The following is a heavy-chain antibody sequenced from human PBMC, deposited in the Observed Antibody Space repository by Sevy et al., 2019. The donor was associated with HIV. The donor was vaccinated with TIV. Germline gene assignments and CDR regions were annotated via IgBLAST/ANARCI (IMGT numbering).Heavy chain of an antibody. J-gene: IGHJ5*02. V-gene: IGHV4-59*01. CDR1: GGSISSYY. D-gene: IGHD3-22*01. CDR3: ARSASYYDSSGYYYDYNWFDP. Sequence: SETLSLTCTVSGGSISSYYWSRIRQPPGKGLEWIGYIYYSRSTNYNPSLKSRVTISVDTSKNQFSLKLSFVTAADTAVYYCARSASYYDSSGYYYDYNWFDPWGQGTLVTVSS. CDR2: IYYSRST.